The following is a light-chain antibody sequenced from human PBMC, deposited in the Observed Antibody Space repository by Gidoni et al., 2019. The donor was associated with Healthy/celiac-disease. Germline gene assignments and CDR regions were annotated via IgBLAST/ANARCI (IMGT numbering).Light chain of an antibody. CDR2: EAS. CDR3: QQRSNWPPT. V-gene: IGKV3-11*01. Sequence: ELVLTQSPATLSLSPGERATLSCRASQSVSSYLAWYQQKPGQAPRLLIYEASNRATGIPARFSGSGSGTDFTLTISSLEPEDFAVYYCQQRSNWPPTFGQGTKVEIK. CDR1: QSVSSY. J-gene: IGKJ1*01.